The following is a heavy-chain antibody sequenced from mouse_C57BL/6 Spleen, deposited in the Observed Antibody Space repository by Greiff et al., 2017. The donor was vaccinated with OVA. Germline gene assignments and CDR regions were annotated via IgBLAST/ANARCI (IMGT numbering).Heavy chain of an antibody. CDR1: GYTFTSYW. V-gene: IGHV1-5*01. D-gene: IGHD2-5*01. CDR3: TRSYSNYVYYAMDY. Sequence: VHVKQSGTVLARPGASVKMSCKTSGYTFTSYWMHWVKQRPGQGLEWIGAIYPGNSDTSYNQKFKGKAKLTADTSASTAYMELSSLTNEYSSVYYCTRSYSNYVYYAMDYWGQGTSVTVSS. CDR2: IYPGNSDT. J-gene: IGHJ4*01.